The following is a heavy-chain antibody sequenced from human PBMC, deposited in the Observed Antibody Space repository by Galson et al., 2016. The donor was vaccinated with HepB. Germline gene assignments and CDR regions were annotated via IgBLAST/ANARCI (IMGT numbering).Heavy chain of an antibody. CDR1: EITFSSFA. D-gene: IGHD2-15*01. J-gene: IGHJ6*02. V-gene: IGHV3-23*01. CDR3: AKWGIGDILVVVAATGMDV. CDR2: ISATGGTT. Sequence: GSLRLSCAASEITFSSFAMTWVRQTPGKGLEWVSTISATGGTTYYADTVKGRFTVSRDNSKNTLFLQMNSLRAEDKAVYYCAKWGIGDILVVVAATGMDVWGQGTTVTVSS.